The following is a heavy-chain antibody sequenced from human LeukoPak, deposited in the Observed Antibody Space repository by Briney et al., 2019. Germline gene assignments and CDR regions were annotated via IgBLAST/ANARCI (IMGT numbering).Heavy chain of an antibody. V-gene: IGHV3-21*01. D-gene: IGHD2-2*01. J-gene: IGHJ6*02. CDR3: ARDCSSTSCRGLDGMDV. CDR2: ISSSSSYI. CDR1: GFTFSTRS. Sequence: GGSLRLSCAASGFTFSTRSMNWVRQAPGKGLEWVSSISSSSSYIYYADSVKGRFTISRDNAKNSLYLQMNSLRAEDTAVYYCARDCSSTSCRGLDGMDVWGQGTTVTVSS.